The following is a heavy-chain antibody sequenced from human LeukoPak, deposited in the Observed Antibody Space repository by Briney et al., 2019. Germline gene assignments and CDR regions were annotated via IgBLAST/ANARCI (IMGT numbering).Heavy chain of an antibody. CDR3: AKDGTGGYYYLDY. CDR2: ISYDGRNK. CDR1: GFTFNNYG. V-gene: IGHV3-30*18. J-gene: IGHJ4*02. D-gene: IGHD3-22*01. Sequence: GSLRLSCAASGFTFNNYGMHWVRQAPGKGLEWVAVISYDGRNKYYADSVQGRFTISRDSSRNTLYLQMNSLRAEDTAVYYCAKDGTGGYYYLDYWGQGTLVTVSP.